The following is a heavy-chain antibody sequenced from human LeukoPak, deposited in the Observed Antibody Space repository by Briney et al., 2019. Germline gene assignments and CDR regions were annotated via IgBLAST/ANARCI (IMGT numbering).Heavy chain of an antibody. CDR2: INHSGST. Sequence: PSETLSLTCAVYGGSFSGYYWSWIRQPPGKGLEWIGEINHSGSTNYNPSLKSRVTISVDTSKNQFSLKLSSVTAADTAVYYCARVGYYGQRGYCSGGSCGEDVWGKGTTVTVSS. V-gene: IGHV4-34*01. CDR3: ARVGYYGQRGYCSGGSCGEDV. D-gene: IGHD2-15*01. CDR1: GGSFSGYY. J-gene: IGHJ6*04.